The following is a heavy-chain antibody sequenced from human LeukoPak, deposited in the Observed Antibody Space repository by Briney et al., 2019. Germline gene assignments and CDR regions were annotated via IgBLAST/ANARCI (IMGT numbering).Heavy chain of an antibody. CDR1: GFIDSSNY. J-gene: IGHJ5*02. V-gene: IGHV3-53*01. CDR2: IYSGGNT. CDR3: ARGHNWFDP. Sequence: GGSLRLSCAASGFIDSSNYMSWVRQAPGKGLEWVSVIYSGGNTYYADSVKGRFTISRDNSKNTLYPQMNSLRAEDTAVYYCARGHNWFDPWGQGTLVTVSS.